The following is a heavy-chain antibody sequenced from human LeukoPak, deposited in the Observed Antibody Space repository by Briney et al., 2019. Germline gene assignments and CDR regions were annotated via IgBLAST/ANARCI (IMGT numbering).Heavy chain of an antibody. CDR3: AKRGVVIRVILVGFHKEAYYFDS. V-gene: IGHV3-23*01. Sequence: EGSLRLSCAVSGITLSNYGMSWVRQAPGKGLEWVAGISDSGGSTNYADSVKGRFTISRDNPKNTLYLQMNSLRAEDTAVYFCAKRGVVIRVILVGFHKEAYYFDSWGQGALVTVSS. J-gene: IGHJ4*02. CDR2: ISDSGGST. D-gene: IGHD3-22*01. CDR1: GITLSNYG.